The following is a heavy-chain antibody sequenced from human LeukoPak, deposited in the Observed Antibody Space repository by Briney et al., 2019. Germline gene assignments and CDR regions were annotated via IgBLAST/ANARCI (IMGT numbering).Heavy chain of an antibody. J-gene: IGHJ4*02. Sequence: SETLSLTCDVYGGSFSGYYWSWIRQPPGKGLEWIGEINHSGSTNYNPSLKSRVTISVDTSKNQFSLKLSSVTAADTAVYYCARGRMIDYWGQGTLVTVSS. CDR1: GGSFSGYY. D-gene: IGHD1-14*01. CDR2: INHSGST. V-gene: IGHV4-34*01. CDR3: ARGRMIDY.